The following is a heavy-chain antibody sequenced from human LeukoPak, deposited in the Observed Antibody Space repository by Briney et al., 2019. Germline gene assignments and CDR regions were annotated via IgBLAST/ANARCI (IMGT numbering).Heavy chain of an antibody. D-gene: IGHD6-19*01. CDR3: ARDQRYSSGWWRGMDV. Sequence: GSSVKVSCKASGGTFSSYAISWVRQAPGQGLEWMGRIIPILGIANYAQKFQGRVTITADKSTSTAYMELRSLRSDDTAVYYCARDQRYSSGWWRGMDVWGQGTTVTVSS. CDR1: GGTFSSYA. J-gene: IGHJ6*02. CDR2: IIPILGIA. V-gene: IGHV1-69*04.